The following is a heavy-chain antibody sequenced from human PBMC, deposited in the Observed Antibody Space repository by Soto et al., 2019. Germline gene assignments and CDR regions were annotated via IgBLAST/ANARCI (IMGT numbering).Heavy chain of an antibody. CDR1: GGTFGSYT. CDR2: IIPIVGIV. D-gene: IGHD2-2*01. CDR3: ARDLGQSGRVLPAPNWFDP. Sequence: QVQLVQSGAAVKKPGSSVKVSCKASGGTFGSYTINWVRQAPGQGLEWMGRIIPIVGIVNYAQKLQGRVTITADKSTSTAYMELSSLRSDDTAMYYCARDLGQSGRVLPAPNWFDPWGQGTLVTVSS. V-gene: IGHV1-69*08. J-gene: IGHJ5*02.